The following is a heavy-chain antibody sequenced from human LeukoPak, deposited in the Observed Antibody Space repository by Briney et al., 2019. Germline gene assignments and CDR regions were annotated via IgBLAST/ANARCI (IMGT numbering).Heavy chain of an antibody. CDR3: ARANGAPKLHYGGNFGAAFDI. CDR1: GFTFSSYG. J-gene: IGHJ3*02. Sequence: PGGSLRLSCAASGFTFSSYGMHWVRQAPGKGLEWVAVIWYDGSNKYYADSVKGRFTISRDNSKNTLYLQMNSLRAEDTAVYYCARANGAPKLHYGGNFGAAFDIWGQGTMVTVSS. CDR2: IWYDGSNK. D-gene: IGHD4-23*01. V-gene: IGHV3-33*01.